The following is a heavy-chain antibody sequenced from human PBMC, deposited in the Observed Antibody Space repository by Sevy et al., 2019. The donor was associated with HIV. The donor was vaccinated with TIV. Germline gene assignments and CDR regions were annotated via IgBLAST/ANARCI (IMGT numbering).Heavy chain of an antibody. CDR3: ARHRGGGNSPYRWFDP. D-gene: IGHD3-10*01. CDR1: GYSFTNYW. CDR2: IYPDDSHT. J-gene: IGHJ5*02. V-gene: IGHV5-51*01. Sequence: GESLKISCKASGYSFTNYWIGWVRQMPGKGLEWMGNIYPDDSHTIYSPSFQGQVTISADKSITTAYLQWSSLKASDTAMYYCARHRGGGNSPYRWFDPWGQGTLVTVSS.